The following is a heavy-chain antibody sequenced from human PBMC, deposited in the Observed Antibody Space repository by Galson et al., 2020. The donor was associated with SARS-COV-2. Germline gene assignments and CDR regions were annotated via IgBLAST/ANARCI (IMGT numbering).Heavy chain of an antibody. Sequence: GGSLRLSCAASGFTFREAWMSWVRQAPGKGLEWIGRIRSNAQGATTDYAAPVKDRFTMSRDDSTNTLYLQMNSLKTEDTAVYYCTRTFYSDSCGSHWCQGTLVTVSS. CDR1: GFTFREAW. CDR2: IRSNAQGATT. CDR3: TRTFYSDSCGSH. J-gene: IGHJ4*02. V-gene: IGHV3-15*01. D-gene: IGHD3-22*01.